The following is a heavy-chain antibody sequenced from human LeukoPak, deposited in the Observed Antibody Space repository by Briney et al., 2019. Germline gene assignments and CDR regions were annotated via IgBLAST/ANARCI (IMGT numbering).Heavy chain of an antibody. V-gene: IGHV3-23*01. Sequence: GGSLRLSCAASGFTFDDYAMHWVRQAPGKGLEWVSGISWNSGSTYYADSVKGRFTISRDNSKNTLYLQMNSLRAEDTAVYYCAKVGYCSSTSCYYIDYWGQGTLVTVSS. CDR3: AKVGYCSSTSCYYIDY. CDR2: ISWNSGST. CDR1: GFTFDDYA. D-gene: IGHD2-2*01. J-gene: IGHJ4*02.